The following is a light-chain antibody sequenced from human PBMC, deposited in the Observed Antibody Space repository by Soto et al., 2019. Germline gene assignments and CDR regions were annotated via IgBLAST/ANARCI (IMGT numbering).Light chain of an antibody. CDR2: EVN. CDR3: SSYTSSSSL. CDR1: SSDVGGYNY. Sequence: QSALTQPASVSGSPGQSITISCTGTSSDVGGYNYVSWYQQHPGKAPKLMIYEVNNRPSGVSTRFSGSKSGNTASLTISGLQAEDEADYYCSSYTSSSSLFGGGTKLTVL. J-gene: IGLJ2*01. V-gene: IGLV2-14*01.